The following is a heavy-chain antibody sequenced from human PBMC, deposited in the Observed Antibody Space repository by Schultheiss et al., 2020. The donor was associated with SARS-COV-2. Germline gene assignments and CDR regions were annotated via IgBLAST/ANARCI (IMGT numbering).Heavy chain of an antibody. Sequence: GESLKISCKASGYTFTSYGISWVRQAPGQGLEWMGWISAYNGNTNYAQKLQGRVTMTTDTSTSTAYMELRSLRSDDTAVYYCARGPSERDYGGNLVDYWGQGTLVTVSS. D-gene: IGHD4-23*01. V-gene: IGHV1-18*01. CDR3: ARGPSERDYGGNLVDY. CDR2: ISAYNGNT. CDR1: GYTFTSYG. J-gene: IGHJ4*02.